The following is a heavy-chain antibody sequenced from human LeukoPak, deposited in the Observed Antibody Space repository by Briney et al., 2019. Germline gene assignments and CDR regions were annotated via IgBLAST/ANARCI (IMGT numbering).Heavy chain of an antibody. D-gene: IGHD5-24*01. CDR1: GYTFTSYG. V-gene: IGHV1-18*01. CDR3: ARAWLGLTGDGYTADNWFDP. Sequence: ASVKASCKASGYTFTSYGISWVRQAPGQGLEWMGWISAYNGNTNYAQKLQGRVTMTTDTSTSTAYMELRSLRSDDTAVYYCARAWLGLTGDGYTADNWFDPWGQGTLVTVSS. J-gene: IGHJ5*02. CDR2: ISAYNGNT.